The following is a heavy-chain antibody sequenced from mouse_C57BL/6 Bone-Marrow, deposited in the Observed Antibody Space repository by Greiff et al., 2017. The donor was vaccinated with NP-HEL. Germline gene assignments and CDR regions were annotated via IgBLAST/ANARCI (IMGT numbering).Heavy chain of an antibody. D-gene: IGHD1-1*01. V-gene: IGHV14-3*01. Sequence: VQLKQSVAELVRPGASVKLSCTASGFNIKNTYMHWVKQRPEQGLEWIGRIDPANGNTKYAPKFQGKATITADTSSNTAYLQLSSLTSEDTAIYYCARKDYYGSSLFAYWGQGTLVTVSA. J-gene: IGHJ3*01. CDR1: GFNIKNTY. CDR3: ARKDYYGSSLFAY. CDR2: IDPANGNT.